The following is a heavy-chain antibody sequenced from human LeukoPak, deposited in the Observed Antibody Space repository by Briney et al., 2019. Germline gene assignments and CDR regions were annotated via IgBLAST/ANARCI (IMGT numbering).Heavy chain of an antibody. D-gene: IGHD5-18*01. Sequence: ASVKVSCKASGYTFTSYYMHWVRQAPGQGLEWMGIINPSGGSTSYAQKFQGRVTMTRDMSTSTVYMELSSLRSEDTAVYYCARDLGYSYGLNWFDPWGQGTLVTVSS. J-gene: IGHJ5*02. V-gene: IGHV1-46*01. CDR3: ARDLGYSYGLNWFDP. CDR2: INPSGGST. CDR1: GYTFTSYY.